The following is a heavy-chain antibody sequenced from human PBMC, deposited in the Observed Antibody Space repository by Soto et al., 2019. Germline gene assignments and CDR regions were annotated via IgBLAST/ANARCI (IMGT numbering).Heavy chain of an antibody. V-gene: IGHV3-33*01. D-gene: IGHD3-9*01. CDR3: ARDNQYFDWLSYPDYYYGMDV. CDR2: ICYDGSNK. CDR1: GFTFSSYG. Sequence: QVQLVESGGGVVQPGRSLRLSCAASGFTFSSYGMHWVRQAPGKGLEWVAVICYDGSNKYYADSVKGRFTISRDNSKNTLYLQMNSLRAEDTAVYYCARDNQYFDWLSYPDYYYGMDVWGQGTTVTVSS. J-gene: IGHJ6*02.